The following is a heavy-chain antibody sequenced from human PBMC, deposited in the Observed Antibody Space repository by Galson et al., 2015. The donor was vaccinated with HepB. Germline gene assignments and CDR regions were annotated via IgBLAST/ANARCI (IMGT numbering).Heavy chain of an antibody. CDR1: GYTFTTYG. J-gene: IGHJ4*02. D-gene: IGHD3-22*01. V-gene: IGHV1-18*01. CDR2: ISGHSGDT. CDR3: ARDLLYYYDSGGYYAPYY. Sequence: SVKVSCKASGYTFTTYGITWVRQAPGQGPEWMGWISGHSGDTNYAQKLQGRVTMTTDTSTSIAFMELRSLRSDDTAVYYCARDLLYYYDSGGYYAPYYWGQGTLVTVSS.